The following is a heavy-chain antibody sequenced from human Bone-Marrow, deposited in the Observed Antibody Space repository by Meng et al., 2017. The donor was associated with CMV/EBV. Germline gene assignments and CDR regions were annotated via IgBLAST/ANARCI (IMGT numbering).Heavy chain of an antibody. CDR1: GFTFNTST. J-gene: IGHJ4*02. CDR3: ARVGGGPD. V-gene: IGHV3-21*06. D-gene: IGHD3-16*01. Sequence: GESLKISCEVSGFTFNTSTMNWFRQAPGKGLEWVSSISSSGSFRHYADSVRGRFTVSRDSAKNSLYLQMNSLRAEDTALYYCARVGGGPDWGQGTLVTVSS. CDR2: ISSSGSFR.